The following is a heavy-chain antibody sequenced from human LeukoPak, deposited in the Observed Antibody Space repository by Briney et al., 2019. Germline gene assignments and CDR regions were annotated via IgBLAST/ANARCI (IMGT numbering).Heavy chain of an antibody. Sequence: GGSLRLSCAASGFTFSSYGMHWVRQAPGKGLEWVALISYDGSNKYYADSVKGRITFSKNNSKNALYLQMNSRRAEDTAVYYCAKDGGGMDTITPLGYWGQGTLVTVSS. CDR3: AKDGGGMDTITPLGY. CDR1: GFTFSSYG. V-gene: IGHV3-30*18. D-gene: IGHD5-24*01. CDR2: ISYDGSNK. J-gene: IGHJ4*02.